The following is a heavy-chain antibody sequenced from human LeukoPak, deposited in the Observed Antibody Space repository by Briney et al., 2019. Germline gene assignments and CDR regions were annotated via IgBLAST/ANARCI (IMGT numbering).Heavy chain of an antibody. CDR1: GFTFSSYG. CDR2: ISYDGSNK. J-gene: IGHJ6*02. CDR3: ARGGSIAVAGTQSEYYGMDV. V-gene: IGHV3-30*03. Sequence: GGSLRLSCAASGFTFSSYGMHWVRQAPGKGLEWVAIISYDGSNKYYADSVKGRFTISRDNSKNTLYLQMNSLRAEDTAVYYCARGGSIAVAGTQSEYYGMDVWGQGTTVTVSS. D-gene: IGHD6-19*01.